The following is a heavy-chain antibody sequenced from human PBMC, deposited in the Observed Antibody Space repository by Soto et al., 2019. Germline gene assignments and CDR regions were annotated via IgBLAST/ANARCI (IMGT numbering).Heavy chain of an antibody. D-gene: IGHD3-3*01. CDR2: INHSGST. CDR3: ARGRTYYDFWSGYYMEGNWFDP. J-gene: IGHJ5*02. CDR1: GWSFSGYD. Sequence: SETLCHTCAFYGWSFSGYDGILIRQPPGKGLEWIGEINHSGSTNYNPSLKSRVTISVDTSKNQFSLKLSSVTAADTAVYYCARGRTYYDFWSGYYMEGNWFDPWGQGTLVTVSS. V-gene: IGHV4-34*01.